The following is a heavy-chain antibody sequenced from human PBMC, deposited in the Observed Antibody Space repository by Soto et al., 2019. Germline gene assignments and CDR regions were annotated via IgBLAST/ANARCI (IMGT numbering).Heavy chain of an antibody. CDR2: IYYSGST. V-gene: IGHV4-31*03. CDR1: GGSISSGGYY. D-gene: IGHD6-19*01. J-gene: IGHJ4*02. Sequence: PSDTLSLTCTVSGGSISSGGYYWSWIRQHPGKGLEWIGYIYYSGSTYYNPSLKSRVTISVDTSKKQFSLKLSSVTAADTAVYYCARSQAHRYSSGWYDPCFDYWGQGTLLTVSS. CDR3: ARSQAHRYSSGWYDPCFDY.